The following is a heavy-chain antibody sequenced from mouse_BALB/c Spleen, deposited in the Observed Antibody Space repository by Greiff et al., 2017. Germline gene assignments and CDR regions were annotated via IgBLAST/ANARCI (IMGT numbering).Heavy chain of an antibody. D-gene: IGHD1-2*01. CDR2: ISNGGGST. CDR1: GFTFSSYT. Sequence: EVKLVESGGGLVQPGGSLKLSCAASGFTFSSYTMSWVRQTPEKRLEWVAYISNGGGSTYYPDTVKGRFTISRDNAKNTLYLQMSSLKSEDTAMFYSARHPITTATYWYFEVRGAETTVTVSS. CDR3: ARHPITTATYWYFEV. V-gene: IGHV5-12-2*01. J-gene: IGHJ1*01.